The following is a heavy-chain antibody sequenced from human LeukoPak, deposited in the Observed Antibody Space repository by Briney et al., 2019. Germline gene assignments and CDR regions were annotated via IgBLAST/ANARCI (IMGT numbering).Heavy chain of an antibody. D-gene: IGHD4-11*01. CDR2: ISGSGGST. CDR1: GFTFSSYA. V-gene: IGHV3-23*01. Sequence: PGGSLRLSCAASGFTFSSYAMSWVSQAPGKGLEWVSAISGSGGSTYYADSVKGRFTISRDNSKNTLYLQMNSLRAEDTAVYYCAKSGNYSNYCFDYWGQGTLVTVSS. CDR3: AKSGNYSNYCFDY. J-gene: IGHJ4*02.